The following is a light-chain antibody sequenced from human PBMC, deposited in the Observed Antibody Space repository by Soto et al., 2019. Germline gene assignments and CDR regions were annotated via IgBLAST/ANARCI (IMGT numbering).Light chain of an antibody. Sequence: EIVMTQSPATLSVSPGDTVTLSCRASQSVRNNLAWYQQKPGQAPRLLIYGASTRATGIPARFSGSGSGTDFTLTISSLQYEDFALYYCQQYNNWPPITFGQGTRLEIK. J-gene: IGKJ5*01. CDR3: QQYNNWPPIT. CDR1: QSVRNN. V-gene: IGKV3-15*01. CDR2: GAS.